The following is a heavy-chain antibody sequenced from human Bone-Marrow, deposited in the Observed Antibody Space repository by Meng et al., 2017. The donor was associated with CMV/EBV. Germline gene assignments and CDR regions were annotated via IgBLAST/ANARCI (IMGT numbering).Heavy chain of an antibody. CDR2: ISGDGVNK. V-gene: IGHV3-23*01. Sequence: GESLKISCEVSGVTFRNYAMSWVRQAPGKGLEWLSSISGDGVNKYEAASVKGRFTVSRDNSKNTLYLQMNSLRAEDTALYYCAKPLPAAPYYSDSWGQATRVASSS. CDR3: AKPLPAAPYYSDS. CDR1: GVTFRNYA. J-gene: IGHJ4*02. D-gene: IGHD2-2*01.